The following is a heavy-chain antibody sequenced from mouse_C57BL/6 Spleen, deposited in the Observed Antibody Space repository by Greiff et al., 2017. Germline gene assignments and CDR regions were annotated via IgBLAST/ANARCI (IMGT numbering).Heavy chain of an antibody. CDR2: ISDGGSYT. D-gene: IGHD2-3*01. CDR3: ARGDDGYYDYAMDD. Sequence: EVNVVESGGGLVKPGGSLKLSCAASGFTFSSYAMSWVRQTPEKRLEWVATISDGGSYTYYPDNVKGRFTISRDNAKNNLYLQMSHLKSEDTAMYYCARGDDGYYDYAMDDWGQGTSVTVSS. J-gene: IGHJ4*01. CDR1: GFTFSSYA. V-gene: IGHV5-4*03.